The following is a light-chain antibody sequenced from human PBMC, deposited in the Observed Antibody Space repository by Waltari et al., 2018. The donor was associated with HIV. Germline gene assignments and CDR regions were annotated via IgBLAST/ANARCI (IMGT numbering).Light chain of an antibody. CDR1: QSVSSN. J-gene: IGKJ2*01. Sequence: EIVMTQSPATLSVSPGERATLSCRASQSVSSNLAWYQHKPGQAPRLLIYGASSRATGIPDRFSGSGSGTDFTLTISRLEPEDFAVYYCQQYGSSPLTFGQGTKLEIK. CDR3: QQYGSSPLT. V-gene: IGKV3-20*01. CDR2: GAS.